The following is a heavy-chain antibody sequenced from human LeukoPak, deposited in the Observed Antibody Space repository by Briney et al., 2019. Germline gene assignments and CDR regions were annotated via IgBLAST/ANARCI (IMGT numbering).Heavy chain of an antibody. J-gene: IGHJ3*02. CDR1: SGSINSYY. CDR3: AREGAVGVITLDDAFNI. CDR2: IYSSGST. Sequence: SETLSLTCTVSSGSINSYYWNWIRQPPGKGLEWIGRIYSSGSTNYSPSLKSRVTISVDTSKNQFSLKLSSVTAADTAVYYCAREGAVGVITLDDAFNIWGQGTMVTVSS. D-gene: IGHD3-16*02. V-gene: IGHV4-59*01.